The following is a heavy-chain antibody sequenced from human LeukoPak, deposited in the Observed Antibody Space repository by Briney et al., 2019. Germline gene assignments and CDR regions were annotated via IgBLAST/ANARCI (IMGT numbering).Heavy chain of an antibody. CDR1: GYTITGYY. V-gene: IGHV1-2*06. CDR3: ARDRGDDTASYFDY. Sequence: GASVKVSCKASGYTITGYYIHWVRQAPGQGLEWMGRINPNSGGANSAQKFQGRITMTRDTSISTAYMVLSGLRSDDTAVYYCARDRGDDTASYFDYWGQGTLVTVSS. D-gene: IGHD2-21*02. CDR2: INPNSGGA. J-gene: IGHJ4*02.